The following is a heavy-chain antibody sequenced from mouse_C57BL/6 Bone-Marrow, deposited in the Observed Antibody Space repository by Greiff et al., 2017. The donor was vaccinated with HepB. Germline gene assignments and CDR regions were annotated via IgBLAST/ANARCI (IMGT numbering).Heavy chain of an antibody. CDR3: VRHEGYGTGFDY. Sequence: VQLKESGGGLVQTKGSLKLSCAASGFSFNTYAMNWVRQAPGKGLEWVARIRSKSNNYTTYYADSVKDKFTISRDDSESMLYLQMNNLKTEDTAMYYCVRHEGYGTGFDYWGQGTTLTVSS. CDR1: GFSFNTYA. CDR2: IRSKSNNYTT. J-gene: IGHJ2*01. V-gene: IGHV10-1*01. D-gene: IGHD1-1*01.